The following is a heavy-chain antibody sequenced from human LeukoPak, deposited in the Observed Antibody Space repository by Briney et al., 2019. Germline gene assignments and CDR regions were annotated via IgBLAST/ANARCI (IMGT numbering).Heavy chain of an antibody. D-gene: IGHD6-19*01. V-gene: IGHV4-39*01. J-gene: IGHJ4*02. Sequence: SETLSLTCTVSGGSISSSSYYWGWIRQPPGKGLEWIGSIYYSGSTYYNPSLKSRVTISVDTSKNQFSLKLSSVTAADTAVYYCAGRDSSGLDYWGQGTLVTVSS. CDR1: GGSISSSSYY. CDR2: IYYSGST. CDR3: AGRDSSGLDY.